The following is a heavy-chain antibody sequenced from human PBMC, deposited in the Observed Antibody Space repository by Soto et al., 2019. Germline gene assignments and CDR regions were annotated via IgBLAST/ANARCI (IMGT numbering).Heavy chain of an antibody. D-gene: IGHD2-8*01. CDR3: ARDLMVGIGVFDY. CDR2: INPSSGST. Sequence: ASVKVSCKASGYTFTSYYMHWVRQAPGQGLEWMGRINPSSGSTSYAQKLQGRVTMTTDTSTSTAYMELSSLRSDDTAVYYCARDLMVGIGVFDYWGQGTLVTVSS. J-gene: IGHJ4*02. CDR1: GYTFTSYY. V-gene: IGHV1-46*01.